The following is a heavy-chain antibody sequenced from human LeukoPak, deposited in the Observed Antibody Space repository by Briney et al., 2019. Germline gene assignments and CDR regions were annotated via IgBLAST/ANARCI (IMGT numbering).Heavy chain of an antibody. CDR1: GYTFTGYY. J-gene: IGHJ4*02. Sequence: VASVKVSCKASGYTFTGYYMHWVRQAPGQGLEWMGWINPNSGGTNYAQKFQGRVTMTRDTSISTAYMELSRLRSDDTAVYYCARIAYDFWSGYSFDYWGQGTLVTVSS. CDR3: ARIAYDFWSGYSFDY. D-gene: IGHD3-3*01. V-gene: IGHV1-2*02. CDR2: INPNSGGT.